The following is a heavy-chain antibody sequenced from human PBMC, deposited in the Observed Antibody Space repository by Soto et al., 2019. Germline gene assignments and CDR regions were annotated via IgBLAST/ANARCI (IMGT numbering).Heavy chain of an antibody. Sequence: GGSLRLSCAASGFTFSSYAMHWVRQAPGKGLEWVAVISYDGSNQYYADSVKGRFTISRDNSKNTLYLQMNSLRAEDTAVYYCAKDKRVITYAFDYWGQGTLVTVSS. CDR1: GFTFSSYA. D-gene: IGHD3-10*01. CDR3: AKDKRVITYAFDY. CDR2: ISYDGSNQ. V-gene: IGHV3-30*18. J-gene: IGHJ4*02.